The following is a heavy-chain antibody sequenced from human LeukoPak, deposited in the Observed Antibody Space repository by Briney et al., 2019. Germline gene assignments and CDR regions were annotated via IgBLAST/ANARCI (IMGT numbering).Heavy chain of an antibody. CDR1: GDSMSGYY. CDR2: NNDNGNT. D-gene: IGHD2-15*01. V-gene: IGHV4-59*12. Sequence: SETLSLTCSVSGDSMSGYYWSWVRQAPGKGLEWIGYNNDNGNTNYNPSLKSRVTMSVDMSMSQFSLKLTSVTAADTAIYYCARAHGEGYGFAYWGQGTLVTVSS. J-gene: IGHJ4*02. CDR3: ARAHGEGYGFAY.